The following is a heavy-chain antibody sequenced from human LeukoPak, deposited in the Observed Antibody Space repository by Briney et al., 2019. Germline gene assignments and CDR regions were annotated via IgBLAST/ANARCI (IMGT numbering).Heavy chain of an antibody. V-gene: IGHV3-48*03. D-gene: IGHD3-16*01. Sequence: GGSLRLSCAASGFTFSSYEMNWVRQAPGKGLEWVSYITSSGNTMYYADSVKGRFTISRDNAENSLSLQMNSLRAEDTAVYYCARRGGGWFDPWGQGTLVTVSS. J-gene: IGHJ5*02. CDR2: ITSSGNTM. CDR3: ARRGGGWFDP. CDR1: GFTFSSYE.